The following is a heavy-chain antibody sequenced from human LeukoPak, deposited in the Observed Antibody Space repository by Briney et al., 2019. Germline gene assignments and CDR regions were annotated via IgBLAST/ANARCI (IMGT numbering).Heavy chain of an antibody. J-gene: IGHJ5*02. CDR1: GYSISSGYY. CDR3: ARGGLYSSSWGNWFDP. V-gene: IGHV4-38-2*02. Sequence: PSQTLSLTCTVSGYSISSGYYWGWIRQPPGKGLEWIGSIYHSGSTYYNPSLKSRVTISVDTFKNQFSLKLSSVTAADTAVYYCARGGLYSSSWGNWFDPWGQGTLVTVSS. CDR2: IYHSGST. D-gene: IGHD6-13*01.